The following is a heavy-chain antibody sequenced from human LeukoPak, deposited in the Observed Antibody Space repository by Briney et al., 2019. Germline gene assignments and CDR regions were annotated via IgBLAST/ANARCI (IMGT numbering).Heavy chain of an antibody. CDR2: IIPIFGTT. D-gene: IGHD6-13*01. Sequence: SVKVSCKASGGTFSSYAISWVRQAPGQGLEWMGGIIPIFGTTNYAQKFQGRVTITADESTSTAYMELSSLRSEDTAVYYCASRNSYSSSWYYFDYWGQGTLVTVSS. J-gene: IGHJ4*02. V-gene: IGHV1-69*13. CDR3: ASRNSYSSSWYYFDY. CDR1: GGTFSSYA.